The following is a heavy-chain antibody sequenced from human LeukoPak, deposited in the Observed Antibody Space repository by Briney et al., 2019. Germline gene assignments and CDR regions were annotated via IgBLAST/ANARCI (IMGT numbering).Heavy chain of an antibody. D-gene: IGHD3-10*01. Sequence: WASVKVSCKASGYTFTNYGVTWVRQAPGQGLEWMGWINPNSGGTNYAQKFQGRVTMTRDTSISTAYMELSRLRSDDTAVYYCARDIGYYGSGSYFDYWGQGTLVTVSS. CDR1: GYTFTNYG. CDR3: ARDIGYYGSGSYFDY. J-gene: IGHJ4*02. V-gene: IGHV1-2*02. CDR2: INPNSGGT.